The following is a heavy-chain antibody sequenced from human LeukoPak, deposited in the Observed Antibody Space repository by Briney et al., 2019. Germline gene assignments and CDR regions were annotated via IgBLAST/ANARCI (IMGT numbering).Heavy chain of an antibody. Sequence: GASVKVSCKASGYTFTGYYMHWVRQAPGQGLEWMGIINPSGGSTSYAQKFQGRVTMTRDTSTSTVYMELSSLRSEDTAVYYCARDPRIGVGAISCAFDIWGQGTMVTVSS. V-gene: IGHV1-46*01. D-gene: IGHD1-26*01. CDR3: ARDPRIGVGAISCAFDI. J-gene: IGHJ3*02. CDR2: INPSGGST. CDR1: GYTFTGYY.